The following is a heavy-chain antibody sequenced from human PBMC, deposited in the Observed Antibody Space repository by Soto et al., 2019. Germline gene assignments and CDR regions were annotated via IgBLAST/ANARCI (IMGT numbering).Heavy chain of an antibody. V-gene: IGHV3-30*18. CDR3: AKDHDSSGEEGAFDI. J-gene: IGHJ3*02. CDR2: ISYDGSNK. CDR1: GFTFSSYG. D-gene: IGHD3-22*01. Sequence: QVQLVESGGGVVQPGRSLRLSCAASGFTFSSYGMHWVRQAPGKGLEWVAVISYDGSNKYYADSVKGRFTISRDNSKNTLYLQMNSLRAEDTAVYYCAKDHDSSGEEGAFDIWGQGTMATVSS.